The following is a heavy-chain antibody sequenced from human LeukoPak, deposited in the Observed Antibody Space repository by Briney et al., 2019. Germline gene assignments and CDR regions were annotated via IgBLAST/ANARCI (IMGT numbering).Heavy chain of an antibody. V-gene: IGHV4-34*01. CDR1: GGSFSGYY. D-gene: IGHD5-24*01. CDR2: INHSGST. Sequence: SETLSLTCAVYGGSFSGYYWSWIRQPPGKGLEWIGEINHSGSTNYNPSLKSRVTISVDKSKNQFSLKLSSVTAADTAVYYCARRRRDGYNTYVDYWGQGTLVTVSS. J-gene: IGHJ4*02. CDR3: ARRRRDGYNTYVDY.